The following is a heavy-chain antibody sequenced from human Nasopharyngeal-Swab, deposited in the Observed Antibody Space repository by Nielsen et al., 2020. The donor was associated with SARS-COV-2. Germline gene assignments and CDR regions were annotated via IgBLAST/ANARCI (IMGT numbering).Heavy chain of an antibody. J-gene: IGHJ6*02. D-gene: IGHD1-1*01. CDR3: ARGVLHNLYYYYGMDV. V-gene: IGHV3-7*03. Sequence: WLREGRVMELVWVANIKQDGSEKYYVDSVKGRFTISRDNAKNSLYLQMNSLRAEDTAVYYCARGVLHNLYYYYGMDVWGQGTTVTVSS. CDR2: IKQDGSEK.